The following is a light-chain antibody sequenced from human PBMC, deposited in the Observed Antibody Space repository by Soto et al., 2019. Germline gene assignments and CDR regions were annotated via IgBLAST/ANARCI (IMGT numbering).Light chain of an antibody. V-gene: IGKV3-15*01. J-gene: IGKJ4*01. Sequence: EIVMTQSPATLSVSPGERATLSCRASQSVSSNLAWYQQKPGQGPRLLIYGASTRATGIPARFSGSGSGTEFTLTISSLQSEDFAFYYCQQYNNWPPLPFGGGTKVDIK. CDR3: QQYNNWPPLP. CDR1: QSVSSN. CDR2: GAS.